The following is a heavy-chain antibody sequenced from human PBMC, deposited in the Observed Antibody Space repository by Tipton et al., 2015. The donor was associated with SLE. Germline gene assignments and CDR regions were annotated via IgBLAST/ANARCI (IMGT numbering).Heavy chain of an antibody. CDR3: AGNSGEGAFDI. CDR2: IHPSGEN. CDR1: GGSISSGDYF. D-gene: IGHD2-15*01. Sequence: TLSLTCTVSGGSISSGDYFWSWIRQPAGKGLEWVGRIHPSGENNYNPSLKSRVTISMDTSKNQFSLKLSSVTAADTAVYSCAGNSGEGAFDIWGQGTMVTVSS. V-gene: IGHV4-61*02. J-gene: IGHJ3*02.